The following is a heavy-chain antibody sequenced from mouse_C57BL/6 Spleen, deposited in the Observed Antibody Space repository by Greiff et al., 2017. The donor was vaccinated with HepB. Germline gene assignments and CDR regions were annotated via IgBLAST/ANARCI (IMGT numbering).Heavy chain of an antibody. V-gene: IGHV1-72*01. D-gene: IGHD2-5*01. J-gene: IGHJ2*01. Sequence: QVQLQQPGAELVKPGASVKLSCKASGYTFISYWLHWVKQRPGRGLEWIGRIDPNSGGTKYNEKFKSKATLTVDKSSSTAYMQLSSLTSEDSAVYYCARREDYYSNPGPDYWGQSTPLTVSS. CDR2: IDPNSGGT. CDR1: GYTFISYW. CDR3: ARREDYYSNPGPDY.